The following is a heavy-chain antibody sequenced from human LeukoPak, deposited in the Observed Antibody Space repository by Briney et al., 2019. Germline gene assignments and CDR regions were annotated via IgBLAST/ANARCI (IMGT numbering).Heavy chain of an antibody. D-gene: IGHD2-2*01. V-gene: IGHV4-4*07. CDR3: AVERFGVVPAALEGRYYFDY. CDR1: GGSISSYY. J-gene: IGHJ4*02. CDR2: IYTSGST. Sequence: SETLSLTCTVSGGSISSYYWSWIRQPAGKGLEWIGRIYTSGSTNYNPSLKSRVTISVDTSKNQFSLKLSSVTAADTAVYYCAVERFGVVPAALEGRYYFDYWGQGTLVTVSS.